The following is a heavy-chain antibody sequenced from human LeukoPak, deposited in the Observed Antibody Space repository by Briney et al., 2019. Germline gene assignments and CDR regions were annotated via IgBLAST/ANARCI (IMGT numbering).Heavy chain of an antibody. D-gene: IGHD6-13*01. CDR3: ARDPGIHVV. J-gene: IGHJ4*02. CDR2: ISGDGGST. Sequence: GGSLRLSCAASGFTFDDYAMHWVRQAPGKGLEWVSLISGDGGSTYYADSVKGRFTISRDNAKNSLYLQMNSLRAEDTAVYYCARDPGIHVVWGQGTLVTVSS. CDR1: GFTFDDYA. V-gene: IGHV3-43*02.